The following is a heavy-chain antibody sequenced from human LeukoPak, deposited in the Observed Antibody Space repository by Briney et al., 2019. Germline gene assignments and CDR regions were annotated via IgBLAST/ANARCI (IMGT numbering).Heavy chain of an antibody. Sequence: PSDTLSLTCAVYGGSFSDYFWSWIRQPPGKGLEWIGEVHPSGRTIYKSSLKSRLTISVDTSKNQFSLSLSSVTAADTAVYFCASSSYDLLTGLGLTHDFWGQGTLVTVSS. D-gene: IGHD3-9*01. CDR2: VHPSGRT. V-gene: IGHV4-34*01. CDR1: GGSFSDYF. CDR3: ASSSYDLLTGLGLTHDF. J-gene: IGHJ4*02.